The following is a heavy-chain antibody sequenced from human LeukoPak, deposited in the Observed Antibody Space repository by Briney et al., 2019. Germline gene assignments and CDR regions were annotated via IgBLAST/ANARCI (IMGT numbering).Heavy chain of an antibody. CDR3: ARDLLYYGSGRGGWFDP. J-gene: IGHJ5*02. Sequence: SETLSLTCTVSGGSISSYYWSWIRQPPGKGLEWIGYIYYSGSTNYNPSLKSRVTISVDTSKNQFSLKLSSVTAADTAVYYCARDLLYYGSGRGGWFDPWGQGTLVTVSS. D-gene: IGHD3-10*01. V-gene: IGHV4-59*01. CDR1: GGSISSYY. CDR2: IYYSGST.